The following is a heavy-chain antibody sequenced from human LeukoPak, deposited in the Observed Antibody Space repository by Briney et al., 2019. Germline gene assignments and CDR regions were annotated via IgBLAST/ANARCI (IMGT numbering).Heavy chain of an antibody. CDR2: ISGGGVTT. CDR1: GFTSIAYA. CDR3: ARNQQLGGHSYYYYGMDV. Sequence: GGSLRLSCVGSGFTSIAYALTWARQAPGKGLEWVSGISGGGVTTYYADSVKGRFTISRDNSKNTLYLQMNSLRADDTAIYYCARNQQLGGHSYYYYGMDVWGQGILVTVSS. D-gene: IGHD3-16*01. V-gene: IGHV3-23*01. J-gene: IGHJ6*02.